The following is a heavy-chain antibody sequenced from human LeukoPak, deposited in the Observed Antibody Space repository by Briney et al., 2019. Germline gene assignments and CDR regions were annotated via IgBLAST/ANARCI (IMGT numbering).Heavy chain of an antibody. CDR1: GFTFSSYG. V-gene: IGHV3-30*02. CDR2: IRYDGSNK. J-gene: IGHJ4*02. CDR3: ARGPSFTRRLYYFDY. Sequence: GGSLRLSCAASGFTFSSYGMHWVRQAPGKGLEWVAFIRYDGSNKYYADSVKGRFTISRDNSKNTLYLQMNSLRAEDTAVYYCARGPSFTRRLYYFDYWGQGTLVTVSS. D-gene: IGHD4/OR15-4a*01.